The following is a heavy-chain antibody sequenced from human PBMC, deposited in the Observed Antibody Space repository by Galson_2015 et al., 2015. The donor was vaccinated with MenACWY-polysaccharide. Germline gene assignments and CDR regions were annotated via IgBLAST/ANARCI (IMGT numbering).Heavy chain of an antibody. CDR1: GFTFSRYW. Sequence: SLRLSCAASGFTFSRYWMSWVRQAPGKGLEWVATIKQDGSEKYYVDSVKGRFTISRDNAKNSLSLQMNSLRAKDTAVYYCARAGEGWFDSWGQGTLVTVSS. CDR3: ARAGEGWFDS. V-gene: IGHV3-7*01. CDR2: IKQDGSEK. J-gene: IGHJ5*01. D-gene: IGHD3-10*01.